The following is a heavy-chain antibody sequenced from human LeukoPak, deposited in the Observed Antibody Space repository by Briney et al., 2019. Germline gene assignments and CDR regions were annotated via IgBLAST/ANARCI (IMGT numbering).Heavy chain of an antibody. J-gene: IGHJ4*02. D-gene: IGHD3-22*01. CDR2: IFSNDEK. CDR3: ARISYDSSGYYYDFDY. Sequence: PSETLSLTCTVSGGSISSYYWSWIRQPPGKALEWLAHIFSNDEKSYSTSLKSRLTISKDTSKSQVVLTMTNMDPVDTATYYCARISYDSSGYYYDFDYWGQGTLVTVSS. CDR1: GGSISSYYW. V-gene: IGHV2-26*01.